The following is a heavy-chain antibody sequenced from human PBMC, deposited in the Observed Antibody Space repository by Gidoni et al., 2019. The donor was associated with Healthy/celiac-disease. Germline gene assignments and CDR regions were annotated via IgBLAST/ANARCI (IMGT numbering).Heavy chain of an antibody. V-gene: IGHV3-23*01. J-gene: IGHJ4*02. CDR2: ISNSVGST. D-gene: IGHD6-13*01. CDR3: AIRRIEAGHFDY. Sequence: EVQQLESGGGLVQPGGSLRLSCAASGFTFSSYAMSWVRQAPGRGLEWVSDISNSVGSTYYADSVKGRFTISRDNSKNTLFLQMNSLRAEDTAVYYCAIRRIEAGHFDYWGQGTLVTFSS. CDR1: GFTFSSYA.